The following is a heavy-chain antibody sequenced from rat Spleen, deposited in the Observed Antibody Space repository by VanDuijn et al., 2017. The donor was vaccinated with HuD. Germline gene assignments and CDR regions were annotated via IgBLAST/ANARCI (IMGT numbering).Heavy chain of an antibody. V-gene: IGHV5-29*01. CDR1: GFTFSNYG. CDR3: ARHGNYYSSYKWADSIDA. J-gene: IGHJ4*01. D-gene: IGHD1-2*01. CDR2: ISYDGSST. Sequence: EVQLVESGGGLVQPGRSLKLSCAASGFTFSNYGMAWVCQAPTKGLEWVATISYDGSSTYYRDSVKGRFTISRDNAKNTQYLQMDSLRSEDTATYYCARHGNYYSSYKWADSIDAWGQGASVTVSS.